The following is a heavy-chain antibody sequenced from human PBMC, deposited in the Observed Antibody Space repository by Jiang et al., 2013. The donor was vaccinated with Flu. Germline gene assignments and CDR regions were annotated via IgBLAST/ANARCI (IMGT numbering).Heavy chain of an antibody. Sequence: GSGLVKPSETLSLTCTASGDSISPYYWSWIRQPPGKGLEWIGYIYYSGSTKYNLSLRGRVTISVDMSKKQFSLRVTSVTAADTAVYYCARHPSRGLEGEAFDIWGQGTMVTVSS. CDR2: IYYSGST. J-gene: IGHJ3*02. CDR3: ARHPSRGLEGEAFDI. CDR1: GDSISPYY. D-gene: IGHD3-10*01. V-gene: IGHV4-59*08.